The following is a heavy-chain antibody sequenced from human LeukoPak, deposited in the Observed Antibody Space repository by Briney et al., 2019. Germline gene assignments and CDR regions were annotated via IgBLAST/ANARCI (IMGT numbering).Heavy chain of an antibody. CDR2: IYTSGST. CDR3: ASLKEYSSSSVPYYYYYYMDV. Sequence: SETLSLTCTVSGGSISSYYWSWIRQTPGKGLEWIGYIYTSGSTNYNPSLKSRVTISVDTSKNQFSLKLSSVTAADTAVYYCASLKEYSSSSVPYYYYYYMDVWGKGTTVTVSS. V-gene: IGHV4-4*09. D-gene: IGHD6-6*01. CDR1: GGSISSYY. J-gene: IGHJ6*03.